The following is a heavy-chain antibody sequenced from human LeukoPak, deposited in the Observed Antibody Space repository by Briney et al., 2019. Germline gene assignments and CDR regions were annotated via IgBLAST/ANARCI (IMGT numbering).Heavy chain of an antibody. CDR3: ARNILTGYYDY. Sequence: PVKVSCKASGGTFNNYNIMLVRQAPGQGLEWMGRIVPMLGVTNYAQKFQDRVKITADKFTNTAYIELSSLRSEDTAVYYCARNILTGYYDYWGQGTLVTVSS. J-gene: IGHJ4*02. CDR2: IVPMLGVT. CDR1: GGTFNNYN. V-gene: IGHV1-69*02. D-gene: IGHD3-9*01.